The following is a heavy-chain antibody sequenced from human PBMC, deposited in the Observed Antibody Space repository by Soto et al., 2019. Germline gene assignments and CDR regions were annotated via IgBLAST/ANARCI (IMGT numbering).Heavy chain of an antibody. V-gene: IGHV1-2*04. CDR1: GYTFTGYY. D-gene: IGHD6-6*01. J-gene: IGHJ3*02. Sequence: ASVKVSCKASGYTFTGYYMHWVRQAPGQGLEWMGWINPNSGGTNYAQKFQGWVTMTRDTSISTAYMELSRLRSDDTAEYYCARRIAARLNAFDIWGQGTMVTVSS. CDR2: INPNSGGT. CDR3: ARRIAARLNAFDI.